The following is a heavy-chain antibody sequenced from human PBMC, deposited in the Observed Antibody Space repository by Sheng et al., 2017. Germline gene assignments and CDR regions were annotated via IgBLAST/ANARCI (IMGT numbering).Heavy chain of an antibody. D-gene: IGHD4-4*01. CDR1: GFTFSTYA. J-gene: IGHJ4*02. CDR2: IGDSAVKT. V-gene: IGHV3-23*04. Sequence: EVQLVESGGGLVQPGGSLRLSCVASGFTFSTYAMTWVRQAPGKGLEWVSTIGDSAVKTYYTGSVKGRFTISRDNSRNTLYLQMNSLRAEDTAIYYCVKWGDSNGPADYWGQGTLVTVSS. CDR3: VKWGDSNGPADY.